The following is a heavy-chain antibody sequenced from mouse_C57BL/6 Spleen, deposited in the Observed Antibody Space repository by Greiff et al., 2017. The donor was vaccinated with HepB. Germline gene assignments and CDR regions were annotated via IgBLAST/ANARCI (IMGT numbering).Heavy chain of an antibody. CDR2: ISDGGSYT. Sequence: EVQRVESGGGLVKPGGSLKLSCAASGFTFSSYAMSWVRQTPEKRLEWVATISDGGSYTYYPDNVKGRFTISRDNAKNNLYLQMSHLKSEDTAMYYCARDTAYGNHWYFDVWGTGTTVTVSS. CDR1: GFTFSSYA. D-gene: IGHD2-1*01. CDR3: ARDTAYGNHWYFDV. V-gene: IGHV5-4*01. J-gene: IGHJ1*03.